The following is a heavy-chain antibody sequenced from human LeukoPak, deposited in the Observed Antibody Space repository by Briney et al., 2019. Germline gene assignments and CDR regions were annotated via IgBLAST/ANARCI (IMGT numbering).Heavy chain of an antibody. Sequence: GGSLRLSCAASGFTFSTYAMHWVRQAPGKGLEWVAVISYDGSSKYYADSVKGRFTISRDNSKNTLYLQMNSLRAEDTAVYYCARAEGYGGELDSWGQGTLVTVSS. D-gene: IGHD4-23*01. J-gene: IGHJ4*02. CDR2: ISYDGSSK. V-gene: IGHV3-30*04. CDR1: GFTFSTYA. CDR3: ARAEGYGGELDS.